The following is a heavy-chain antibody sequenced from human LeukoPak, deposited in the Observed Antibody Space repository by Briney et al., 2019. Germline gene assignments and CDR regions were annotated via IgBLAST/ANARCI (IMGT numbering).Heavy chain of an antibody. CDR3: ARSPAGYSSGYDY. D-gene: IGHD6-19*01. J-gene: IGHJ4*02. CDR2: IDWGDDK. Sequence: SGPTLLHPTRTLTLTFTFSGFSRGTRGRGGGWIRQPPVKALEWLSLIDWGDDKYYSTSLKTRRNISKDTSKTQVVLTMTTMDPVDTATYYCARSPAGYSSGYDYWGQGTLVTVSS. CDR1: GFSRGTRGRG. V-gene: IGHV2-70*01.